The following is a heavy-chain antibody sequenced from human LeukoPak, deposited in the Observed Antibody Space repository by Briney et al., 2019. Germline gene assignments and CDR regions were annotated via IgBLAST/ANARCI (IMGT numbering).Heavy chain of an antibody. J-gene: IGHJ4*02. Sequence: GGSLRLSCAASGFTFSSYGMHWVRQAPGKGLEWEAVIWYDGSNKYYADSVKGRFTISRDNSKNTLYLQMNSLRAEDTAVYYCARNHDYGGVDYFDYWGQGTLVTVSS. CDR1: GFTFSSYG. D-gene: IGHD4-17*01. CDR2: IWYDGSNK. CDR3: ARNHDYGGVDYFDY. V-gene: IGHV3-33*01.